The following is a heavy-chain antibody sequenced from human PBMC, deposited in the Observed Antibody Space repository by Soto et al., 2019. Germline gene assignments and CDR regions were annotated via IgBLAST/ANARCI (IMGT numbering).Heavy chain of an antibody. V-gene: IGHV4-30-4*01. CDR2: IYYSGST. CDR1: GGSISSGDYY. CDR3: ARAKGLLTVTTSWCDP. Sequence: QVQLQESGPGLVKPSQTLSLTCIVSGGSISSGDYYWSWVRQPPGKGLEWIGYIYYSGSTYYNPSIQSRVTISAYTSKSQFSLELSSVTAADTSVYYCARAKGLLTVTTSWCDPWGQGTLVTVSS. J-gene: IGHJ5*02. D-gene: IGHD4-17*01.